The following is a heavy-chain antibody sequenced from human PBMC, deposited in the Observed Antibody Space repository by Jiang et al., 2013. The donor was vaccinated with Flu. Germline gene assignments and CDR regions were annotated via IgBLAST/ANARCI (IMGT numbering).Heavy chain of an antibody. CDR1: GYTFTSYA. CDR3: ASFGLYGSGSYLKGTDAFDI. V-gene: IGHV1-3*01. J-gene: IGHJ3*02. Sequence: SGAEVKKPGASVKVSCKASGYTFTSYAMHWVRQAPGQRLEWMGWINAGNGNTKYSQKFQGRVTITRDTSASTAYMELSSLRSEDTAVYYCASFGLYGSGSYLKGTDAFDIWGQGTMVTVSS. D-gene: IGHD3-10*01. CDR2: INAGNGNT.